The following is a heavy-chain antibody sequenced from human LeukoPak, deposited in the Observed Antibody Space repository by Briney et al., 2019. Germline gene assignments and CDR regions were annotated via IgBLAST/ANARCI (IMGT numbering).Heavy chain of an antibody. D-gene: IGHD2-8*02. CDR2: FNSDGGDT. CDR3: ARGYCGPDY. Sequence: GGSLRLSCVASGFTFSTYSMYWVRQAPGKGLVWVSRFNSDGGDTAYADSVKGRFTISRNNAKSTLYLQMNSLRAEDTAVYYCARGYCGPDYWGQGTLVTVSS. CDR1: GFTFSTYS. V-gene: IGHV3-74*01. J-gene: IGHJ4*02.